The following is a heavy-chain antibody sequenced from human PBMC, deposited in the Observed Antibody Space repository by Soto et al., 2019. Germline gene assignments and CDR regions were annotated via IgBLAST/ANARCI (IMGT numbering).Heavy chain of an antibody. CDR1: GFTFSDYG. CDR2: IWYDDGSNK. J-gene: IGHJ4*02. CDR3: ARAAHIFAADF. D-gene: IGHD3-9*01. Sequence: QVQLVESGGGVVQPGRSLRLSCAVSGFTFSDYGMHWVRQAPGKGLEWVAVIWYDDGSNKYYADSVKGRFTISRDNSNNSLYLHLTSLSAQHTAVYSCARAAHIFAADFCGQGTLVIVSS. V-gene: IGHV3-33*01.